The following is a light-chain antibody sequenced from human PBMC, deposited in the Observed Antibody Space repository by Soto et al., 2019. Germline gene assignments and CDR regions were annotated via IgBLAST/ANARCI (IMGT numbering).Light chain of an antibody. CDR2: GVS. CDR1: QSGRDMY. Sequence: EIVLTQSPGTLSLSPGERATLSCRASQSGRDMYLAWYQQKPGQPPRLLIYGVSSRAYGIPDRFSGSGSGTDFTVTISRLEPEDFAVYYCQHYGYPQWKVGQGTKVDIK. J-gene: IGKJ1*01. CDR3: QHYGYPQWK. V-gene: IGKV3-20*01.